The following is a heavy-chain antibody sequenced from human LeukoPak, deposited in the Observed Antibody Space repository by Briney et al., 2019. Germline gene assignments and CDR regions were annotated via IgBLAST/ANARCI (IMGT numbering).Heavy chain of an antibody. CDR3: AREGPYCSGGSCYLDY. Sequence: SGTLSLTCAVSGGSISSSNWWSWVRQPPGKGLEWIGEIYHSGSTNYNPSLKSRVTISVDKSKNQFSLKLSSVTAADTAVYYCAREGPYCSGGSCYLDYWGQGTLVTVSS. CDR1: GGSISSSNW. D-gene: IGHD2-15*01. CDR2: IYHSGST. V-gene: IGHV4-4*02. J-gene: IGHJ4*02.